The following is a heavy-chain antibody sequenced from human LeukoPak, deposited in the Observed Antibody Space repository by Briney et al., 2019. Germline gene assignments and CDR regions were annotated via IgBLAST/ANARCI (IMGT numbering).Heavy chain of an antibody. Sequence: GGSLRLSCAASGFTFSSYAMSWVRHAPGKGLEWVSAISGSGGSTYYADSVKGRFTISRDNSKNTLYLQMNSLRAEDTAVYYCAKGPVQQLAHFDYWGQGTLVTVSS. J-gene: IGHJ4*02. CDR1: GFTFSSYA. V-gene: IGHV3-23*01. CDR3: AKGPVQQLAHFDY. CDR2: ISGSGGST. D-gene: IGHD6-13*01.